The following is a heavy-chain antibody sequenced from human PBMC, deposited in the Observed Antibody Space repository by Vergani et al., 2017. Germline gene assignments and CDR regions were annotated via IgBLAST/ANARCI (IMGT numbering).Heavy chain of an antibody. CDR3: ARSYDFWSGYYDDAFDI. J-gene: IGHJ3*02. Sequence: VQLVESGGGVVQPGRSLRLSCAASGFTFSSYGMHWVRQAPGKGLEWVAVISYDGSNKYYADSVKGRFTISRDNAKNSLYLQMNSLRAEDTAVYYCARSYDFWSGYYDDAFDIWGQGTMVTVSS. D-gene: IGHD3-3*01. CDR2: ISYDGSNK. CDR1: GFTFSSYG. V-gene: IGHV3-30*03.